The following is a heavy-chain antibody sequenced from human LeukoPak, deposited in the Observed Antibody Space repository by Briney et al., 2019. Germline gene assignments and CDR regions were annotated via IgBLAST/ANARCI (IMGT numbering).Heavy chain of an antibody. Sequence: SRTLSLTCVISVDSASSIIAAWNWIRQSPSRGLEWLGRTYYRSKWYNDYAVSVKSRITINPDTSKNQFSLQLNSVTPEDTAVYYCARDIGYSSGLDYWGQGTLVTVSS. CDR3: ARDIGYSSGLDY. D-gene: IGHD6-19*01. CDR1: VDSASSIIAA. V-gene: IGHV6-1*01. CDR2: TYYRSKWYN. J-gene: IGHJ4*02.